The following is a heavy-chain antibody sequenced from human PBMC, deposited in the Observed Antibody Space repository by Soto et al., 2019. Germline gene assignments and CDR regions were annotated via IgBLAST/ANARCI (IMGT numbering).Heavy chain of an antibody. CDR2: INPNSGGT. J-gene: IGHJ5*02. CDR1: GYTFTGYY. CDR3: AREERWVAAAGFDP. D-gene: IGHD6-13*01. V-gene: IGHV1-2*02. Sequence: QVQLVQSGAEVKKPGASVKVSCKASGYTFTGYYMHWVRQAPGQGLEWMGWINPNSGGTNYAQKCQGRVTMTRDTSISTAYMELSRLRSDDTAVYYCAREERWVAAAGFDPWGQGTLVTVSS.